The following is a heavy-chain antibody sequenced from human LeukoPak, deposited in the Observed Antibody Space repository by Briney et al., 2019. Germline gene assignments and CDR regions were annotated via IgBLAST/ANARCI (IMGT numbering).Heavy chain of an antibody. D-gene: IGHD1-26*01. CDR3: ARLYSGSYYDAFDI. CDR2: IIPIFGTA. J-gene: IGHJ3*02. V-gene: IGHV1-69*13. CDR1: GYTFTSYA. Sequence: SVKVSCKASGYTFTSYAMNWVRQAPGQGLEWMGGIIPIFGTANYAQKFQGRVTITADESTSTAYMELSSLRSEDTAVYYCARLYSGSYYDAFDIWGQGTMVTVSS.